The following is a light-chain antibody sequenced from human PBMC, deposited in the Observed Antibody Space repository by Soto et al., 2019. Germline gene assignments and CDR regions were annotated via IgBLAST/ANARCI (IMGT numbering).Light chain of an antibody. CDR2: GAS. CDR1: QSLRSSY. Sequence: PGERATLSCWASQSLRSSYLAWYQRKPGQAPRLLMFGASRRATGIPDRFNGSGSGTDFILTISSLQAEDVAIYYCQEYLSTVLIFGGGTKVEI. CDR3: QEYLSTVLI. V-gene: IGKV3-20*01. J-gene: IGKJ4*01.